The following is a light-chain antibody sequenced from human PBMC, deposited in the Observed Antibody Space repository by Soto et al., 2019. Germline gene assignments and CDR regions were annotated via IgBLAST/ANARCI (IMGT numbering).Light chain of an antibody. CDR2: AAS. J-gene: IGKJ4*01. CDR1: QVVSHF. Sequence: DIRLTQSPSFLSASVGDRVTITCRASQVVSHFLAWYQQKPGKAPQLLIYAASTLQSGVPSRFSGGGSGTEFTLTISSLQPEDFATYFCQQLKTYPLTFGGGTKVEI. CDR3: QQLKTYPLT. V-gene: IGKV1-9*01.